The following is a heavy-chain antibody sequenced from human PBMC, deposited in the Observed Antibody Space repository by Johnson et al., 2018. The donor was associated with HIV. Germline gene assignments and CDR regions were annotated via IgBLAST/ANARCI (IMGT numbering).Heavy chain of an antibody. CDR1: GFTFSSYE. Sequence: VQLVESGGGAVQPGGSLRLSCAASGFTFSSYEMNWVRQAPGKGLEWVSYISSSGGTIYYADSVKGRFSISRDNAKNSLYLQMNSLRAGDTAVYYCARAYSGSYINDAFDIWGQGTMVTVSS. CDR2: ISSSGGTI. J-gene: IGHJ3*02. CDR3: ARAYSGSYINDAFDI. D-gene: IGHD1-26*01. V-gene: IGHV3-48*03.